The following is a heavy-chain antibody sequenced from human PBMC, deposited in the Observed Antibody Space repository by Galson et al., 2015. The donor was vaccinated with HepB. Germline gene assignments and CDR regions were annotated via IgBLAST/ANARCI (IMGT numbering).Heavy chain of an antibody. CDR2: IGGSGGST. J-gene: IGHJ5*02. CDR3: AKHTTGTNWFDP. V-gene: IGHV3-23*01. CDR1: GFTFSSYA. D-gene: IGHD1-1*01. Sequence: SLRLSCAASGFTFSSYAMSWVRQAPGKGLEWVSAIGGSGGSTYYADSVKGRFTISRDNSKNTLYLQMNSLRAEDTAVYYCAKHTTGTNWFDPWGQGTLVTVSS.